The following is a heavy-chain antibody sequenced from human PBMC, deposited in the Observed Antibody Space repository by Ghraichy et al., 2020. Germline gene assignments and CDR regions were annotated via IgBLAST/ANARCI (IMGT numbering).Heavy chain of an antibody. Sequence: GGSLRLSCAASGFTFSTYWMHWVRQAPGRGLVWISRTNNDGSSTNYADSVKGRFTVSRDNAKNTLYLQMNSLRAEDTAVYYCARDHGYGDADNWGQGTLVTVSS. D-gene: IGHD4-17*01. V-gene: IGHV3-74*01. CDR2: TNNDGSST. CDR3: ARDHGYGDADN. CDR1: GFTFSTYW. J-gene: IGHJ4*02.